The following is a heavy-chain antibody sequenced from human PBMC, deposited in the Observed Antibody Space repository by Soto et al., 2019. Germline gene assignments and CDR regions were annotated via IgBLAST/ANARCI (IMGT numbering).Heavy chain of an antibody. CDR2: IDPSDSQT. D-gene: IGHD3-22*01. CDR3: ARQIYDSDTGPHFQYYFDS. J-gene: IGHJ4*02. CDR1: GYSFAGYW. V-gene: IGHV5-10-1*01. Sequence: RGESLKISCKGSGYSFAGYWITWVRQKPGKGLEWMGRIDPSDSQTYYSPSFRGHVTISATKSITTVFLQWSSLRASDTAMYYCARQIYDSDTGPHFQYYFDSWGQGTPVTVSS.